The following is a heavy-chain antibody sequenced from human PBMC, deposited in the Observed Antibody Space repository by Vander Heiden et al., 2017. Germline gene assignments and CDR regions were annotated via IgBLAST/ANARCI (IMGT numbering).Heavy chain of an antibody. CDR3: ARGEFVSGRSGRGLFDS. D-gene: IGHD6-19*01. CDR1: GFAFNTFS. J-gene: IGHJ4*02. CDR2: ISYDGSYK. V-gene: IGHV3-30*04. Sequence: QVQLVESGGGVVQSGMSVRLPCAASGFAFNTFSMHWVRQAPGKGLEWVAVISYDGSYKNYADSLKGRLTISRDGSKNTLFLQMTSLSADDSAVYYCARGEFVSGRSGRGLFDSWGQGTLVTVSS.